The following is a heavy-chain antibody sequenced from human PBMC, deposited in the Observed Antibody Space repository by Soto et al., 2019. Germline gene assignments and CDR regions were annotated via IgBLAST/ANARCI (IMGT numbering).Heavy chain of an antibody. Sequence: QVRLVQSGAGVKKPGPSGKISSKASGNTFTRYPMNWVRQAPGQRLEWMGWINPDNGNTKSSQKFQDRVIITRDTSASTAYMDLSSLRSEDTAVYYCARGIATGQLDPWGQGTLVTASS. CDR3: ARGIATGQLDP. CDR1: GNTFTRYP. V-gene: IGHV1-3*01. J-gene: IGHJ5*02. D-gene: IGHD2-15*01. CDR2: INPDNGNT.